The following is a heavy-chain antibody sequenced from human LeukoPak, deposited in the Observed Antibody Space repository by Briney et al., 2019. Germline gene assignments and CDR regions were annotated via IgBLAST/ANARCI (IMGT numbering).Heavy chain of an antibody. Sequence: APVKVSCKASRYTFTNSGISWVRQAPGQGLEWMGWISGYTGNTNYAPKFQGRVTMTTDASTSTAYMELRSLRSDDTAVYYCARSEGGNLWNYFDYWGQGTLVTVSS. CDR1: RYTFTNSG. CDR2: ISGYTGNT. D-gene: IGHD4-23*01. CDR3: ARSEGGNLWNYFDY. V-gene: IGHV1-18*01. J-gene: IGHJ4*02.